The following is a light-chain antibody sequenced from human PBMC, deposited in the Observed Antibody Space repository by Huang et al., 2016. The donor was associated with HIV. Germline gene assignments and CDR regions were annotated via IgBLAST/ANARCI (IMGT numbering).Light chain of an antibody. Sequence: DIQMTQSPSSLAAFVGDRVIITCRAGQIVDKDLNGYQQMPGRAPKLLIDGASSLQGGVASRFSGSGSGTDFTLTIKSLQPEDAATYFCQQSYRIPRTFGQGTLLEI. CDR3: QQSYRIPRT. CDR1: QIVDKD. J-gene: IGKJ2*01. CDR2: GAS. V-gene: IGKV1-39*01.